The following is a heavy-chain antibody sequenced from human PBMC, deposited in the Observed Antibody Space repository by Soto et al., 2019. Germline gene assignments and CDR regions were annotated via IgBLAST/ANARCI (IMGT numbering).Heavy chain of an antibody. J-gene: IGHJ4*02. CDR2: INPNSGGT. V-gene: IGHV1-2*02. D-gene: IGHD5-12*01. CDR3: ERDRNIVATRFSGSPARDPLDY. Sequence: SVKVTCNASEYTFTCYNIHRVRQAPGQRLERSGSINPNSGGTNYAQKFQGRVTMTRDTSISTAYMELSRLRSDGTAVYYCERDRNIVATRFSGSPARDPLDYWGQGTLVTVTS. CDR1: EYTFTCYN.